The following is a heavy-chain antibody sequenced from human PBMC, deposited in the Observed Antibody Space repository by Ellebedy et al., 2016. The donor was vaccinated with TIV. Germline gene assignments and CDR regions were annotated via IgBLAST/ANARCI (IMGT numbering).Heavy chain of an antibody. CDR1: GFTFSTYN. CDR2: ISTSLSTNYI. CDR3: ARATPDISGWYYFDF. J-gene: IGHJ4*02. Sequence: GESLKISCAASGFTFSTYNMNWLRQAPGKGLEWVSSISTSLSTNYIYYADSVKGRFTISRDNAKNSLYLQMNSLRVEDTAVYYCARATPDISGWYYFDFWGQGTLVTVSS. V-gene: IGHV3-21*01. D-gene: IGHD6-19*01.